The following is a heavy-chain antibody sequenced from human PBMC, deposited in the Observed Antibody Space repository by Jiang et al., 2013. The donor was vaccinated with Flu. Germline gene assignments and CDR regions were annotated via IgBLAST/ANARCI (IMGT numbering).Heavy chain of an antibody. CDR1: GGSISSGGYS. CDR2: IYHSGST. CDR3: ARGDYGVQGWYFDL. D-gene: IGHD4-17*01. Sequence: GPGLVKPSQTLSLTCAVSGGSISSGGYSWSWIRQPPGKGLEWIGYIYHSGSTYYNPSLKSRVTISVDRSKNQFSLKLSSVTAADTAVYYCARGDYGVQGWYFDLWGRGTLVTVSS. V-gene: IGHV4-30-2*01. J-gene: IGHJ2*01.